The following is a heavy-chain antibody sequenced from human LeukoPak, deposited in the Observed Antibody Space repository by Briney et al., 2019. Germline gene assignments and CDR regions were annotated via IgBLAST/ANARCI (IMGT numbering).Heavy chain of an antibody. CDR3: VRDSAHTVVVPAVIPPGLDNWFDP. D-gene: IGHD2-2*01. CDR2: ISGSGSNT. CDR1: GFTFSDYY. Sequence: GRCLRLSCAASGFTFSDYYMSWIRPAPGKGLEWVSFISGSGSNTKYADSVKGRFTVSRDNAKNSLYLQMNSLRAEDTAVYYCVRDSAHTVVVPAVIPPGLDNWFDPWGQGTLVTVSS. V-gene: IGHV3-11*05. J-gene: IGHJ5*02.